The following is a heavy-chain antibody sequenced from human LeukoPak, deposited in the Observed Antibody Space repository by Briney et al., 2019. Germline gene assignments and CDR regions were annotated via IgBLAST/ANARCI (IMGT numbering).Heavy chain of an antibody. CDR1: GGSISSSNW. D-gene: IGHD4-23*01. J-gene: IGHJ4*02. Sequence: SETLSLTCAVSGGSISSSNWWTWVRQPPGKGLEWIGEIYHSGSTNYNPSLKSRVTISVDTSENQFFLKMSYATAADTAMYYCGKVGGNSNSWGQGTLVTVSS. CDR3: GKVGGNSNS. CDR2: IYHSGST. V-gene: IGHV4-4*02.